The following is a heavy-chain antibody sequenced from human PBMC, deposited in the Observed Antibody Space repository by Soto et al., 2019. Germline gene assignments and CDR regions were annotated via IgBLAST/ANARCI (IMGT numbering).Heavy chain of an antibody. V-gene: IGHV3-21*01. CDR1: GFTFSSYS. J-gene: IGHJ6*02. CDR3: ARDRSIYSSSWPYYYYYYGMDV. CDR2: ISSSSSYI. Sequence: EGSLRLSCAASGFTFSSYSMNWVRQAPGKGLEWVSSISSSSSYIYYADSVKGRFTISRDNAKNSLYLQMNSLRAEDTAVYYCARDRSIYSSSWPYYYYYYGMDVWGQGTTVTVSS. D-gene: IGHD6-13*01.